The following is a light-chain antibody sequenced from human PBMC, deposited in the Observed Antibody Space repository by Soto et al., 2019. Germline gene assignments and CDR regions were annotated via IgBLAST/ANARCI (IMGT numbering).Light chain of an antibody. Sequence: QSALTQPASVSGSPGQSITISCTGSSSDVGSYNLVSWYQLHPGKAPKLMIYEGSKRPSGVSNRFSGSKSGNTASLTISGLQAEDEADYYCCSYAGSSTLLFGGGTKVTVL. CDR2: EGS. CDR1: SSDVGSYNL. J-gene: IGLJ2*01. V-gene: IGLV2-23*01. CDR3: CSYAGSSTLL.